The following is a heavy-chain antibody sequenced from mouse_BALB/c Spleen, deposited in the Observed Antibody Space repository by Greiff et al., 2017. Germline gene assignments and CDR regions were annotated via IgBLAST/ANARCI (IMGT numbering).Heavy chain of an antibody. J-gene: IGHJ3*01. CDR2: ISSGGGST. CDR3: ARRQLGLLFAY. Sequence: EVHLVESGGGLVKPGGSLKLSCAASGFAFSSYDMSWVRQTLEKRLEWVAYISSGGGSTYYPDTVKGRFTISRDNAKNTLYLQMSSLKSEDTAMYYCARRQLGLLFAYWGQGTLVTVAA. V-gene: IGHV5-12-1*01. CDR1: GFAFSSYD. D-gene: IGHD3-1*01.